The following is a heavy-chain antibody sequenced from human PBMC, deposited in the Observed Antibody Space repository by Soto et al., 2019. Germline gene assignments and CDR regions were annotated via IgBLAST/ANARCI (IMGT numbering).Heavy chain of an antibody. D-gene: IGHD6-6*01. V-gene: IGHV5-51*01. Sequence: VESLKISCKASGYSFTDYCIGWVRQMPGKGLEWMGIIYPGDSDTKYSPSFQGQVTMSADKSISTAYLQWNSLKASDTAMYYCARDGLSSSSSFDYRGQGTLVTLS. CDR1: GYSFTDYC. J-gene: IGHJ4*02. CDR3: ARDGLSSSSSFDY. CDR2: IYPGDSDT.